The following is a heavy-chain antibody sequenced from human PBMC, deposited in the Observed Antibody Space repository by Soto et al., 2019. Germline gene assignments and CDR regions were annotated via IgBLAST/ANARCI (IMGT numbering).Heavy chain of an antibody. V-gene: IGHV3-21*01. CDR3: ARDKGDNWGLTQI. CDR2: ISSSSYI. J-gene: IGHJ3*02. D-gene: IGHD7-27*01. Sequence: GGSLRLSCAASGFTFSSYSMNWVRQAPGKGLEWVSSISSSSYIYYADSVKGRFTISRDNAKNSLYLQMNSLRAEDTAVYYCARDKGDNWGLTQIWGQGTMVTVSS. CDR1: GFTFSSYS.